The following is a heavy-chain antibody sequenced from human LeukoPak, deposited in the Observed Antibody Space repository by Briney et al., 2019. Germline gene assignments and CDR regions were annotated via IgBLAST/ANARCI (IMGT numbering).Heavy chain of an antibody. Sequence: SETLSLTCTVSGGSISSGGYYWSWIRQHPGKGLEWIGYIYYSGSTYYNPSLKSRVTISVDTSKNQFSLKLSSVTAADTAVYYCVRGYCSSTSCYKRGEFDPWGQGTLVTVSS. J-gene: IGHJ5*02. CDR1: GGSISSGGYY. V-gene: IGHV4-31*03. CDR2: IYYSGST. D-gene: IGHD2-2*02. CDR3: VRGYCSSTSCYKRGEFDP.